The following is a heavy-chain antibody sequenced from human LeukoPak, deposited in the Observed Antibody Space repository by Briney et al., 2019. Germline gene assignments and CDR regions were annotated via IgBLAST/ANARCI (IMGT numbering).Heavy chain of an antibody. D-gene: IGHD5-18*01. CDR3: ARPVSHVDTAMVGGY. J-gene: IGHJ4*02. V-gene: IGHV1-46*01. Sequence: GASEKVSCKASGYTFTSYYMHWVRQAPGQGLEWMGIINPSGGSTSYAQKFQGRVTMTRDTSTSTVYMELSSLRSEDTAVYYCARPVSHVDTAMVGGYWGQGTLVTVSS. CDR1: GYTFTSYY. CDR2: INPSGGST.